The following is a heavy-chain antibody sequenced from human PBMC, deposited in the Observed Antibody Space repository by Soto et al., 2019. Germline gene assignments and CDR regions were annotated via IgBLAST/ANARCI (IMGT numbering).Heavy chain of an antibody. V-gene: IGHV5-51*01. J-gene: IGHJ3*02. D-gene: IGHD6-13*01. CDR1: GYSFTSYW. CDR3: ARHQTIAAAGTKRLNAFDI. CDR2: IYPGDSDT. Sequence: PGESLKISCKGSGYSFTSYWIGWVRQMPGKGLEWMGIIYPGDSDTRYSPSFQGQVTISADKSISTAYLQWSSLKASDTAMYYYARHQTIAAAGTKRLNAFDIWGQGTMVTVSS.